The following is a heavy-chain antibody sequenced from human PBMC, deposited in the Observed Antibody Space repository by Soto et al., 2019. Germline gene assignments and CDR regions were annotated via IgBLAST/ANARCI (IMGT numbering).Heavy chain of an antibody. Sequence: SETLSLTCTVSGGSISSGGYYWSWIRQHSGKSLEWIGYIYYSGSTYYNPSLKSRVTISVDTSKNQFSLKLSSVTAADTAVYYCARNSGSYSAYFDYWGQGTLVTVSS. J-gene: IGHJ4*02. D-gene: IGHD1-26*01. CDR2: IYYSGST. CDR3: ARNSGSYSAYFDY. V-gene: IGHV4-31*03. CDR1: GGSISSGGYY.